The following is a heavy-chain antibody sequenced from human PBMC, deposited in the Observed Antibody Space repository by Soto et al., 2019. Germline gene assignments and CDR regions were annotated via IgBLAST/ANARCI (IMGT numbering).Heavy chain of an antibody. CDR1: GFTFSNYA. CDR3: AKSHPIFGLVISRDYYDRMDV. D-gene: IGHD3-3*01. CDR2: ISFDASNE. J-gene: IGHJ6*02. Sequence: QVQLVESGGGVVQPGRSLRLSCAASGFTFSNYAMHWVRQAPGKGLEWVAVISFDASNENYADSVKGRFTISRDNSKNSLYLQMNSLRAEDTAVYFCAKSHPIFGLVISRDYYDRMDVWGQGTTVTVSS. V-gene: IGHV3-30-3*02.